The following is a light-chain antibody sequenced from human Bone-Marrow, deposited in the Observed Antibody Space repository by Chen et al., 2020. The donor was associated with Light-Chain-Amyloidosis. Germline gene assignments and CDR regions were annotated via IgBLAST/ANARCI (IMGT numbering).Light chain of an antibody. V-gene: IGLV3-25*03. Sequence: SYELTQPPSVSVSPGQTARITCSGDDLPTKYAYWYQQKPGPAPVLVIHRDTEMPSGISERFCGSSSGTTATLTISGVQAEDEADYHCQSADSSGTYEVIFGGGTKLTVL. CDR1: DLPTKY. CDR3: QSADSSGTYEVI. CDR2: RDT. J-gene: IGLJ2*01.